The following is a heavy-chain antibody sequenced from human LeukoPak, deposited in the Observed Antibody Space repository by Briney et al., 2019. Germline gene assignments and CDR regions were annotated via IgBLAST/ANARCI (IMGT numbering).Heavy chain of an antibody. CDR2: IYTSGST. J-gene: IGHJ6*03. CDR1: GGSISSYY. Sequence: SETLSLTCTVSGGSISSYYWSWIRQPAGKGLEWIGRIYTSGSTNYNPSLKSRVTMSVDTSKNQFSLKLSSVTAADTAVYYCARDKLVGATTSYYYMDVGGKGTTVTVSS. V-gene: IGHV4-4*07. D-gene: IGHD1-26*01. CDR3: ARDKLVGATTSYYYMDV.